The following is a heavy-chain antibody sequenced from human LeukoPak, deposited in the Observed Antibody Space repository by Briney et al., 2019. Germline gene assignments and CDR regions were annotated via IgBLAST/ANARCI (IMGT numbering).Heavy chain of an antibody. CDR2: IYYGGQI. V-gene: IGHV4-59*12. CDR1: GASISDDY. CDR3: ARGAYCSSINCYGFDY. J-gene: IGHJ4*02. D-gene: IGHD2-2*01. Sequence: SETLSLTCTISGASISDDYWSWIRQPPGKGLEWIGYIYYGGQINYNPSLKSRVTLSVDTSKNQFSLRLTSVTAADTAVYYCARGAYCSSINCYGFDYWGQGTQVTASS.